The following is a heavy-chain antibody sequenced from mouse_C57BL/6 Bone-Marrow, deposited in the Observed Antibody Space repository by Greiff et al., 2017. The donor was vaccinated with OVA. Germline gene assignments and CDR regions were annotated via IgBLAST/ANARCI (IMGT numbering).Heavy chain of an antibody. J-gene: IGHJ2*01. CDR1: GYTFTSYW. CDR2: IHPNSGST. CDR3: ARITTVGATDD. V-gene: IGHV1-64*01. D-gene: IGHD1-1*01. Sequence: VQLQQPGAELVKPGASVKLSCKASGYTFTSYWMHWVKQRPGQGLEWIGMIHPNSGSTNYNEKFKSKATLTVDKSSSTAYMQLSSLTSEDSAVYYCARITTVGATDDWGQGTTLTVSS.